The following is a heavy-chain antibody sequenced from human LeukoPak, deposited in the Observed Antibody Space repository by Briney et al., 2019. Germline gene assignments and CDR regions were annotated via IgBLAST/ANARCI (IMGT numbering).Heavy chain of an antibody. CDR3: ARVAPRGWIDP. V-gene: IGHV4-61*01. D-gene: IGHD3-10*01. Sequence: SETLSLTCTVSGASVTSGSHYWAWIRQPPGQGLEWIGFIYYSGTTIYNPSLENRITRSLVTSKNQFSLRLNSVTAADTAIYYCARVAPRGWIDPWGQGTLVTVSS. J-gene: IGHJ5*02. CDR1: GASVTSGSHY. CDR2: IYYSGTT.